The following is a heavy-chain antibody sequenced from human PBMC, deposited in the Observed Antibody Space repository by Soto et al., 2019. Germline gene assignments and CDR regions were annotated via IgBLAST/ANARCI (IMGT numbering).Heavy chain of an antibody. CDR1: GFTFSSYS. J-gene: IGHJ5*02. CDR3: ARDYHGYNCLNWFDP. D-gene: IGHD1-20*01. CDR2: ISSSSSTI. Sequence: SGGSLRLSCAASGFTFSSYSMNWVRQASGQGLEWVSYISSSSSTIYYADSVKGRFTISRGNAKNSLYLQMNSLRAEDAALYYCARDYHGYNCLNWFDPWGQGTLVTVSS. V-gene: IGHV3-48*04.